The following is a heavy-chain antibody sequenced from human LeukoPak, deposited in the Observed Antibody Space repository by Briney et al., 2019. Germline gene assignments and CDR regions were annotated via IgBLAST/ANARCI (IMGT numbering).Heavy chain of an antibody. D-gene: IGHD4-11*01. CDR3: ARVGDYSLDY. CDR1: GGSISSYY. V-gene: IGHV4-59*01. Sequence: PSETLSLTCTVFGGSISSYYWSWIRQPPGKGLEWIGYIYYSGSTNYNPSLKSRVTISIDTSKNQFSLKLSSVTAADTAVYYCARVGDYSLDYWGQGTPVTVSS. J-gene: IGHJ4*02. CDR2: IYYSGST.